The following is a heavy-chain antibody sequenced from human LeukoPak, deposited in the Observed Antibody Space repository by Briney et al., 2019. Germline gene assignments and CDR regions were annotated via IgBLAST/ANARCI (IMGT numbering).Heavy chain of an antibody. CDR1: GGSISSYY. J-gene: IGHJ2*01. CDR3: TTDPEGNLRFLEWLGWYFDL. CDR2: IYYSGST. Sequence: SETLSLTCTVSGGSISSYYWSWIRQPPGKGLEWIGSIYYSGSTYYNQSLKSRVTISVDTSKNQFSLKLSSVTAEDTAVYYCTTDPEGNLRFLEWLGWYFDLWGRGTLVTVSS. D-gene: IGHD3-3*01. V-gene: IGHV4-39*07.